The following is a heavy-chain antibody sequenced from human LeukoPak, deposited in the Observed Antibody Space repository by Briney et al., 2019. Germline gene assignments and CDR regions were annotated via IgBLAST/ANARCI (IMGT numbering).Heavy chain of an antibody. CDR1: GFTFSSYA. CDR2: ISYDGSNK. D-gene: IGHD2-8*02. J-gene: IGHJ4*02. V-gene: IGHV3-30*04. Sequence: PGGSLRLSCAASGFTFSSYAMHWVRQAPGKGLEWVAVISYDGSNKYYADSVKGRFTISRDNSKNTLYLQMNSLRAEDTAVCYCARGHGGVGYWGQGTLVTVSS. CDR3: ARGHGGVGY.